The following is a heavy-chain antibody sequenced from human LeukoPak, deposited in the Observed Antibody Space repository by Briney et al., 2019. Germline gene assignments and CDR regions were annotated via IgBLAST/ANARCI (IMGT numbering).Heavy chain of an antibody. CDR1: GFTFDDYA. CDR3: AKEGLYDSGAYYLGDALDI. Sequence: GGSLRLSCAAPGFTFDDYAMTWVRQALGKGPEWISGINWNGDNTGYADSVKGRFTISRDNAKNSLYLQMNGLRVEDTAVYFCAKEGLYDSGAYYLGDALDIWGQGTLVTVSS. CDR2: INWNGDNT. D-gene: IGHD3-22*01. J-gene: IGHJ3*02. V-gene: IGHV3-20*04.